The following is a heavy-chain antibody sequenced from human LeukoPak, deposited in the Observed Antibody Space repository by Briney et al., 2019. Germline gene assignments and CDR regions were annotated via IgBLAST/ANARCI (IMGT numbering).Heavy chain of an antibody. CDR2: IYSGGST. Sequence: GGSLRLSCAASGFTVSSNYMSWVRQAPGKGLEWVSVIYSGGSTYYADSVKGRFTISRDNSKNTPYLQMKSLRVEDTAVYYCARAPRSGGYSYENDAFDIWGQGTMVTVSS. CDR1: GFTVSSNY. V-gene: IGHV3-66*01. CDR3: ARAPRSGGYSYENDAFDI. J-gene: IGHJ3*02. D-gene: IGHD5-18*01.